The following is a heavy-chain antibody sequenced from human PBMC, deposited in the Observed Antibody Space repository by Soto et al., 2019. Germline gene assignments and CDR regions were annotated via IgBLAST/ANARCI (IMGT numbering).Heavy chain of an antibody. CDR2: ISGSGGST. CDR1: GFTFSSYA. V-gene: IGHV3-23*01. CDR3: AKDRDITMIVVVISAFDI. D-gene: IGHD3-22*01. J-gene: IGHJ3*02. Sequence: VQLLESGGGLVQPGGSLRLSCAASGFTFSSYAMSWVRQAPGKGLEWVSAISGSGGSTYYADSVKGRFTISRDNSKNTLYLQMNSLRAEDTAVYYCAKDRDITMIVVVISAFDIWGQGTMVTVSS.